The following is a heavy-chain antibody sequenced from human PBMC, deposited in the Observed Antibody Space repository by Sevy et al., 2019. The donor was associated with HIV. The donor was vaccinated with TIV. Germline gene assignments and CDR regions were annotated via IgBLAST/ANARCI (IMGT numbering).Heavy chain of an antibody. V-gene: IGHV1-69*13. Sequence: ASVKVSCKASGCTFSSYAISWVRQAPGQGLEWMGGIIPIFGTANYAQKFQGRVTITADESTSTAYMELNSLKSDDTAVYYCAGGGGVGATTTPDSWGQGTLVTVSS. J-gene: IGHJ4*02. CDR1: GCTFSSYA. CDR3: AGGGGVGATTTPDS. CDR2: IIPIFGTA. D-gene: IGHD1-26*01.